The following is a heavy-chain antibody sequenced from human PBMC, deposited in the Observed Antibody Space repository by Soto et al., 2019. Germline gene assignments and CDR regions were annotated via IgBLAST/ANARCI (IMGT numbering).Heavy chain of an antibody. CDR3: ASGIQLWLRRINSGYSG. D-gene: IGHD5-18*01. CDR1: GGTFSTYA. V-gene: IGHV1-69*12. Sequence: QVQLVQSGAEVKKPESSVKVSCKAPGGTFSTYAISWVRQAPGQGLEWMGGIIPMFGTANYAQRFQDRVTITADEPTNTVYMELSSLRSEDTAVYFCASGIQLWLRRINSGYSGWGQGTLVTVSS. CDR2: IIPMFGTA. J-gene: IGHJ4*02.